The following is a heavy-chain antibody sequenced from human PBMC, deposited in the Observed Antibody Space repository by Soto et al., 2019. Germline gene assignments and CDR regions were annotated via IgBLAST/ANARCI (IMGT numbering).Heavy chain of an antibody. CDR2: INPGNGNT. CDR3: VRGAFTVLVAKGYFYAMDV. D-gene: IGHD3-22*01. CDR1: GYNFNSYA. J-gene: IGHJ6*02. V-gene: IGHV1-3*01. Sequence: ASVKVSCKASGYNFNSYAMHWVRQAPGQRLEWMGWINPGNGNTKYSQKFQGRVTITRDTSATTAYMERSSLRSEDTAVYYCVRGAFTVLVAKGYFYAMDVWGQGTTVTVSS.